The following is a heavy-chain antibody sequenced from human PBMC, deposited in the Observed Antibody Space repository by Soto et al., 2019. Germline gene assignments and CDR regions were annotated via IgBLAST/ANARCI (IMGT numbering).Heavy chain of an antibody. J-gene: IGHJ4*02. Sequence: GGSLRLSCAASGFTFSNYGMHWVRQAPGKGLEWVAVISYDGSNKYYADSMKGRFTISRDNSKNTLYLQMNSLRAEDTAVYYCAKDGDYWGQGTLVTVSS. CDR1: GFTFSNYG. V-gene: IGHV3-30*18. CDR3: AKDGDY. CDR2: ISYDGSNK.